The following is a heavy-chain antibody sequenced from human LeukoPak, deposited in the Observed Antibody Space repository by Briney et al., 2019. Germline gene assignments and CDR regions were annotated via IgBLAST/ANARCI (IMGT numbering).Heavy chain of an antibody. CDR3: ARGPPLGYCSSTSCYTEGGDY. J-gene: IGHJ4*02. Sequence: SETLSLTCAVYGGSFSGYYWSWIRQPPGKGLEWIGEINHSGSTNYNPSLKSRVTISVDTSKNQFSVKLSSVTAADTAVYYCARGPPLGYCSSTSCYTEGGDYWGQGTLVTVSS. V-gene: IGHV4-34*01. D-gene: IGHD2-2*02. CDR2: INHSGST. CDR1: GGSFSGYY.